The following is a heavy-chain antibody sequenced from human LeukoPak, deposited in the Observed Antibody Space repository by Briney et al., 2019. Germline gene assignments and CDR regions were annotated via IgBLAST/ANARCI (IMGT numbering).Heavy chain of an antibody. J-gene: IGHJ5*02. CDR3: AREGDVDTATWHWFDP. Sequence: ASVKVSCKASGYTFTSYYMHWVRQAPGQGLEWMGIINPSGGSTSYAQKFQGRVTMTRDTSTSTDYMELSSLRSEDMAVYYCAREGDVDTATWHWFDPWGQGTLVTVSS. V-gene: IGHV1-46*01. D-gene: IGHD5-18*01. CDR2: INPSGGST. CDR1: GYTFTSYY.